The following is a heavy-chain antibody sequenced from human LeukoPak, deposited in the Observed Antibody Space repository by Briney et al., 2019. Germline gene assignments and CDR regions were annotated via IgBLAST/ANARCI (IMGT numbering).Heavy chain of an antibody. CDR2: INTSGST. V-gene: IGHV4-4*07. CDR3: ARGRAGAEY. J-gene: IGHJ4*02. CDR1: GGSISNYY. Sequence: TSETLSLTCTVSGGSISNYYWSWIRQPAGKGLEWIGRINTSGSTNYNPSLKSRVTMSADTSKNQFSLQLSSVTATDTAVYYCARGRAGAEYWGQGILVTVSS. D-gene: IGHD6-19*01.